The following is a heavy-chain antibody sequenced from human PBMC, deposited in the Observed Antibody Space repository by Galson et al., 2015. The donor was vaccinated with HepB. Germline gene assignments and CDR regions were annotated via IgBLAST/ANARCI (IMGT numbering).Heavy chain of an antibody. Sequence: SLRLSCAASGFTFSSYAMHWVRQAPGKGLEWVAVISYDGSNKYYADSVKGRFTISRDNSKNTLYLQMNSLRAEDTAVYYCARGIHEYYYDSSPQDAFDIWGQGTMVTVSS. CDR2: ISYDGSNK. J-gene: IGHJ3*02. V-gene: IGHV3-30-3*01. CDR1: GFTFSSYA. CDR3: ARGIHEYYYDSSPQDAFDI. D-gene: IGHD3-22*01.